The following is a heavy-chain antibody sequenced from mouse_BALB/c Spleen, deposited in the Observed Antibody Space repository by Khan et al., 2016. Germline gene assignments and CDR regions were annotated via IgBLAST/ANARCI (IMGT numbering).Heavy chain of an antibody. J-gene: IGHJ4*01. Sequence: VQLKQSGPELMKPGASVKISCKASGYSFTSYYMHWVKQSHGKSLEWIGYIGPFNGGTSYNQKFKGKATLTVDKSSSTAYMHLSSLTSEDSAVYYCASSTQSFYAMDYWGQGTSVTVSS. CDR3: ASSTQSFYAMDY. CDR2: IGPFNGGT. V-gene: IGHV1S135*01. CDR1: GYSFTSYY. D-gene: IGHD1-1*01.